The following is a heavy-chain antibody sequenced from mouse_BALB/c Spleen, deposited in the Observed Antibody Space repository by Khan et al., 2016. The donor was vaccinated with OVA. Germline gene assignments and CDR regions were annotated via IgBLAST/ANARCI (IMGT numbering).Heavy chain of an antibody. J-gene: IGHJ4*01. V-gene: IGHV14-3*02. CDR2: IDPANRPP. CDR1: GFPIKDTY. CDR3: ARRRGNYEAYDMDY. D-gene: IGHD2-1*01. Sequence: EVQLQQSGAALFTPGSPVKLSCTASGFPIKDTYTHWAKQRPDTCLESIGRIDPANRPPQYDTQFLRKATITADTSSNTAYLQLSSLTSEDSAVYYCARRRGNYEAYDMDYWGQGTSVTVSS.